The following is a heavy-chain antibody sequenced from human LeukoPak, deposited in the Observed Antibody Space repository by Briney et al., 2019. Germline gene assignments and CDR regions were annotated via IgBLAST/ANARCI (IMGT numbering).Heavy chain of an antibody. CDR2: IKQDGSDK. J-gene: IGHJ6*02. Sequence: GGSLRLSCAASGFTFSSYWMSWVRQAPGKGLEWVANIKQDGSDKYYVDSVKGRFTISRDNAKNSLYLQMNSLRAEDTAVYYCARDHGYYFFAMDVWGQGTTVTVSS. D-gene: IGHD2-8*01. CDR1: GFTFSSYW. CDR3: ARDHGYYFFAMDV. V-gene: IGHV3-7*05.